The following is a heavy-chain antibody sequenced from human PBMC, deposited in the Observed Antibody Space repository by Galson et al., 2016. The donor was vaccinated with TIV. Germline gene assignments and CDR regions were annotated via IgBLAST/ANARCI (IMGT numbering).Heavy chain of an antibody. Sequence: SLRLSCAVSDVTFSSFVMTWVRQAPGKGLEWVSTISGIYGHTHYADSVKGRFTISGDNSKNIMFLQMNSLRAEDTAMYYCAKEGYSSGHCGAFDIWGQGTMVTVSS. CDR2: ISGIYGHT. D-gene: IGHD3-22*01. CDR3: AKEGYSSGHCGAFDI. CDR1: DVTFSSFV. J-gene: IGHJ3*02. V-gene: IGHV3-23*01.